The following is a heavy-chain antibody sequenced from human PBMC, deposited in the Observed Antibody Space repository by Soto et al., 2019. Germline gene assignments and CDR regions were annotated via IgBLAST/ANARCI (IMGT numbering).Heavy chain of an antibody. D-gene: IGHD6-6*01. CDR1: GGSISSSSYY. Sequence: PSETLSLTCTVSGGSISSSSYYWGWIRQPPGKGLEWIGSIYYSGSTYYNPSLKSRVTISVDTSKNQFSLKLSSVTAADTAVYYCVSSSSNYGMDVWGQGTTVTVSS. J-gene: IGHJ6*02. V-gene: IGHV4-39*01. CDR2: IYYSGST. CDR3: VSSSSNYGMDV.